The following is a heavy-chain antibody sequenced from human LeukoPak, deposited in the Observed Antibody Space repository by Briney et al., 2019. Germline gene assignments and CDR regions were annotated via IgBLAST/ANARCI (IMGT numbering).Heavy chain of an antibody. CDR3: ARDRMGFDP. CDR2: ISSSSSYI. Sequence: KSGGPLTLSCAASGYTFSSYSMNWLRHATGKGLEWVSSISSSSSYIYDADSVKGRFTISRDNAKNSLYLQMNSLRAEDTAVYYCARDRMGFDPWGQGTLVTVSS. J-gene: IGHJ5*02. V-gene: IGHV3-21*01. D-gene: IGHD5-24*01. CDR1: GYTFSSYS.